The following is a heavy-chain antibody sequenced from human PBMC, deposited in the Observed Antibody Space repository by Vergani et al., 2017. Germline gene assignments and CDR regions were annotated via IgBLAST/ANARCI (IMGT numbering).Heavy chain of an antibody. CDR1: EYSFGNYW. D-gene: IGHD1-1*01. CDR3: ARHTTYTDS. Sequence: EVEVVQSGPEMRKPGDSLTISCKGSEYSFGNYWIGWVRQMPGKGLEWMGIIYPADSDTRYSPSFQGQVTISADKSISTAFLQWDSLRASDTALYYCARHTTYTDSWGQGTLVTVSS. V-gene: IGHV5-51*01. CDR2: IYPADSDT. J-gene: IGHJ4*02.